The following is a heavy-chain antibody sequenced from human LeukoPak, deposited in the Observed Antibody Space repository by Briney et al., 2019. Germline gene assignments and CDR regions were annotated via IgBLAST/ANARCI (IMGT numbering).Heavy chain of an antibody. D-gene: IGHD4-17*01. CDR2: IYHSGST. Sequence: SETLSLTCAVSGGSISSGGYSWSWIRQPPGKGLEWIGYIYHSGSTYYNPSLKSRVTISVDRSKNQFSLKLSSVTAADTAVYYCARGGDYHDYWGQGTLVTVPS. CDR1: GGSISSGGYS. V-gene: IGHV4-30-2*01. J-gene: IGHJ4*02. CDR3: ARGGDYHDY.